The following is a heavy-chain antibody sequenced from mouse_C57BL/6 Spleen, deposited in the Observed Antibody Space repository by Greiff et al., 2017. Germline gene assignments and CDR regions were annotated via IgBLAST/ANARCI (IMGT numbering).Heavy chain of an antibody. V-gene: IGHV1-82*01. D-gene: IGHD3-2*02. Sequence: VQLQQSGPELVKPGASVKISCKASGYAFSSSWMNWVKQRPGKGLEWIGRIYPGDGDTNYNGKVKGKATLTADKSSSTAYMQLSSRTSEDSAVYFCARGAQAYFDYWGQGTTLTVSS. CDR1: GYAFSSSW. J-gene: IGHJ2*01. CDR2: IYPGDGDT. CDR3: ARGAQAYFDY.